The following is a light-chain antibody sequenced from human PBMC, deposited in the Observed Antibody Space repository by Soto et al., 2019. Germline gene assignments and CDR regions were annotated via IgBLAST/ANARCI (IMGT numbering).Light chain of an antibody. CDR3: QQRSNWPPKIT. CDR2: DAS. V-gene: IGKV1-5*01. J-gene: IGKJ5*01. CDR1: QSVNSW. Sequence: IQITQSPSPLSAFVGDRVTITCRASQSVNSWLAWYQQRPGKAPKLLIYDASTLESGVPSRFSGSGSGTDFTLTISSLEPEDFAVYYCQQRSNWPPKITFGQGTRLEIK.